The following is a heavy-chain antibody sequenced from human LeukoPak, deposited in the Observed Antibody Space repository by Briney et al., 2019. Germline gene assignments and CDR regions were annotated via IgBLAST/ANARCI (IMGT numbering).Heavy chain of an antibody. D-gene: IGHD1-14*01. CDR1: GFSFSGHW. J-gene: IGHJ4*02. CDR3: ARGPNSNRSGPDF. V-gene: IGHV3-74*01. CDR2: ISPTGSTT. Sequence: PGGSLRLSCTASGFSFSGHWMHWARQLPGKGLVWVSRISPTGSTTSYADSVKGRFTVSRDNAKNTLYLQVNNLRAEDTAVYYCARGPNSNRSGPDFWGQGTLLTVSS.